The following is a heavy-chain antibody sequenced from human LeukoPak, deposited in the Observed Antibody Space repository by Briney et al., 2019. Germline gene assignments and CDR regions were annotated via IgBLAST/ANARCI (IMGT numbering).Heavy chain of an antibody. CDR1: GYPFSIFL. CDR3: ARDQGASMIAWDY. CDR2: INPTSGTT. J-gene: IGHJ4*02. V-gene: IGHV1-46*01. D-gene: IGHD3-16*01. Sequence: ASVKVSCKASGYPFSIFLMHWVRQAPGQGLEWMGIINPTSGTTSCAQKFHDRVTMTRDTSTSTVYMELSSLRSEDTAVYFCARDQGASMIAWDYWGQGTLVTVSS.